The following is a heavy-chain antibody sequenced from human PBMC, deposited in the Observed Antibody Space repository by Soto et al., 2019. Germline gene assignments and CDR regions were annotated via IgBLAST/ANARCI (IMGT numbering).Heavy chain of an antibody. CDR1: GFTFSSYA. CDR2: ISGSGGST. CDR3: TKGLRVVTPDY. J-gene: IGHJ4*02. Sequence: EVQLLESAGSLVQPGGSLRVSCAASGFTFSSYAMNWVRQAPGKGLEWVSGISGSGGSTYYADSVKGRFTISRDNSKNTLYLEMNSLRAEDTAVYYCTKGLRVVTPDYWGQGTLVTVSS. D-gene: IGHD2-21*02. V-gene: IGHV3-23*01.